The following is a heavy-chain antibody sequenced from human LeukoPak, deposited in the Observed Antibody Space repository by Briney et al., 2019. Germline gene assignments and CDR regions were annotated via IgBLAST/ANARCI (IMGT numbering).Heavy chain of an antibody. D-gene: IGHD3-3*01. V-gene: IGHV1-3*01. CDR3: ARFDFWSGYGY. CDR1: GYTFTSYA. Sequence: ASVKVSCKASGYTFTSYAMHWVRQAPGQRLEWMGWINAGNGNTKYSQKFQGRVTITRDTSASTAYMELSSLRSEDAAVYYCARFDFWSGYGYWGQGTLVTVSS. J-gene: IGHJ4*02. CDR2: INAGNGNT.